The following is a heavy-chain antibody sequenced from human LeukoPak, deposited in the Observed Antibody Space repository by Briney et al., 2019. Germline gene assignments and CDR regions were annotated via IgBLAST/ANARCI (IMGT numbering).Heavy chain of an antibody. CDR2: IYYTGST. J-gene: IGHJ4*02. CDR3: ARDRFSGSYSDY. D-gene: IGHD1-26*01. V-gene: IGHV4-59*01. CDR1: GGSISTYY. Sequence: PSETLSLTCTVSGGSISTYYWSWIRQPPGKGLEWIGYIYYTGSTSYNPSLKSRVTISVDTSKNQTSLKLSSVTAADTAMYYCARDRFSGSYSDYWGQGTLVTVSS.